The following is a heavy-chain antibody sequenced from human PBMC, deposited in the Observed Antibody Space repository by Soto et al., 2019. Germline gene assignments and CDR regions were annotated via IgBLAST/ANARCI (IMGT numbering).Heavy chain of an antibody. V-gene: IGHV3-30-3*01. D-gene: IGHD2-15*01. CDR3: ARAGSDGGCCYTLVGLRYGMHV. J-gene: IGHJ6*02. CDR1: GFTFSSYA. CDR2: ISYDGSNK. Sequence: QVQLVESGGGVVQPGRSLRLSCAASGFTFSSYAMHWVRQAPGKGLEWVAVISYDGSNKYYADSVKGPFTISRDNSKNTLSLQMTSLRAEDKTVHYCARAGSDGGCCYTLVGLRYGMHVWGEGTTVTVSS.